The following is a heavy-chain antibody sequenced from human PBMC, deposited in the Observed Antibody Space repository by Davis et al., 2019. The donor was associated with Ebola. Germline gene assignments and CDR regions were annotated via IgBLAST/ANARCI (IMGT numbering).Heavy chain of an antibody. CDR3: ERDQPAGSSGWYVMTDYYYYGMDV. D-gene: IGHD6-19*01. V-gene: IGHV3-21*01. CDR1: RFTFSNYN. CDR2: ISSSNSYI. J-gene: IGHJ6*02. Sequence: PGGSLRLSCAASRFTFSNYNMNWVRQAPGKGLEWVSSISSSNSYIYYADSVTGRFTISRDHAKTSLYLQMNSLRVEDTAVYYCERDQPAGSSGWYVMTDYYYYGMDVWGQGTTVTVSS.